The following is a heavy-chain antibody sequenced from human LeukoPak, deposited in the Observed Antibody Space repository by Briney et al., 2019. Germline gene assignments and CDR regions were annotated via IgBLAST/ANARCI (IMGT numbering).Heavy chain of an antibody. CDR1: GFTFSSYW. CDR3: ARTQWLRFNFDY. CDR2: IKQDGSEK. D-gene: IGHD5-12*01. V-gene: IGHV3-7*03. J-gene: IGHJ4*02. Sequence: GGSLRLSCAASGFTFSSYWMTWVRQAPGKGLEWVASIKQDGSEKYCVDSVKGRFTISRDNAKSSLYLQMNSLRAEDTAVYYCARTQWLRFNFDYWGQGTLVTVSS.